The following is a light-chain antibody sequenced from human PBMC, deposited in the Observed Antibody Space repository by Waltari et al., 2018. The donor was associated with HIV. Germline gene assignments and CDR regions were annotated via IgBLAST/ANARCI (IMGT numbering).Light chain of an antibody. CDR1: TGDVTTGHY. CDR2: DTT. Sequence: QAVVTQEPSLTVSPGGTVTLTCGSSTGDVTTGHYAYGFQQMPGQAPRTLIYDTTHKPPWTPARFSGSRPGGKAALTLSGAQPEDEAEYYCLLSYSGARVFGGGTKLTVL. CDR3: LLSYSGARV. J-gene: IGLJ3*02. V-gene: IGLV7-46*01.